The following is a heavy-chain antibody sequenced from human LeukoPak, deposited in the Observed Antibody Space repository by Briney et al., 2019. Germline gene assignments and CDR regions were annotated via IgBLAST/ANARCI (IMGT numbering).Heavy chain of an antibody. CDR2: IWSDGSEK. CDR1: GFSFSGYG. V-gene: IGHV3-33*01. Sequence: PGGSLRLSCAASGFSFSGYGMHWVRQTPGKGLEWVAVIWSDGSEKYYADSVKGRFTISRDNSKNTLYLQMNSLRAEDTAVYYCAREWFGELTLDYWGQGTLVTVSS. D-gene: IGHD3-10*01. J-gene: IGHJ4*02. CDR3: AREWFGELTLDY.